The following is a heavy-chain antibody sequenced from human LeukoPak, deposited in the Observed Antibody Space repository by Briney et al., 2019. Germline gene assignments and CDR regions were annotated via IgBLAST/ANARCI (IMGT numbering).Heavy chain of an antibody. D-gene: IGHD6-13*01. V-gene: IGHV1-18*01. Sequence: GASVKVSCKASGYTFTSYGISWVRQAPGQGLEWMGWISAYNGNTNYAQKLQGRVTMTTDTSTSTAYMELRSLRSDDTAVCYCARVLVAAAVSRCYFDYWGQGTLVTVSS. CDR1: GYTFTSYG. CDR2: ISAYNGNT. J-gene: IGHJ4*02. CDR3: ARVLVAAAVSRCYFDY.